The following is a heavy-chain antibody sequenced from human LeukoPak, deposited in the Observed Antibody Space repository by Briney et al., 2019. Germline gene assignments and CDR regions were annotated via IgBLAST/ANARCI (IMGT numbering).Heavy chain of an antibody. CDR3: GGSGGSAYNWFDP. V-gene: IGHV3-7*01. D-gene: IGHD2-15*01. CDR2: IKQDGSDK. J-gene: IGHJ5*02. CDR1: GFTFNKYW. Sequence: PGGSLRLSCVGSGFTFNKYWMSWVRQAPGKGLELVANIKQDGSDKYYVDSVKGRFTISRDNAKNSLYLQMNSLRAEDTAVYYCGGSGGSAYNWFDPWGQGTLVTVSS.